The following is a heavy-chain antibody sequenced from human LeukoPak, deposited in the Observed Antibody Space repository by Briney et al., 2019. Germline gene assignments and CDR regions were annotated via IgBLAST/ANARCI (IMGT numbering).Heavy chain of an antibody. CDR3: ARLTSSGWHFDY. Sequence: SETPSLTCFVSGGSISTYYWSWIRQPPGKGLEWIGYIYYSGSTNYNPSLKSRVTISVDTHTNQFSLKLSSVTAADTAGYYCARLTSSGWHFDYWGQGTMVTVSS. CDR2: IYYSGST. D-gene: IGHD6-19*01. J-gene: IGHJ4*02. V-gene: IGHV4-59*08. CDR1: GGSISTYY.